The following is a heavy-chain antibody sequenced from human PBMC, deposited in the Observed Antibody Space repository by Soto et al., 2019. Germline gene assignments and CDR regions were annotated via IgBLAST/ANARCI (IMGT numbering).Heavy chain of an antibody. CDR1: GFTFDDYA. D-gene: IGHD6-13*01. J-gene: IGHJ6*02. Sequence: GGSLRLSCAASGFTFDDYAMHWVRQAPGKGLEWVSGISWNSDTKGYADSVKGRFTISRDNAKNSLYLQMKSLRPEDTALYYCAKDSAEPGPSLYQYYNGMDVWGQGTAVTVSS. V-gene: IGHV3-9*01. CDR2: ISWNSDTK. CDR3: AKDSAEPGPSLYQYYNGMDV.